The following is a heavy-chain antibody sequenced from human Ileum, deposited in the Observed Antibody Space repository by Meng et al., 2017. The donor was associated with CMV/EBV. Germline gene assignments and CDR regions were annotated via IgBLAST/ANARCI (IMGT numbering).Heavy chain of an antibody. J-gene: IGHJ4*02. D-gene: IGHD1-20*01. CDR1: GGSFSGYY. V-gene: IGHV4-34*01. CDR2: INHSGST. Sequence: LSLTCAVYGGSFSGYYWSWIRQPPGKGLEWIGEINHSGSTNYNPSLKSRVTISVDTSKNQFSLKLSSVTAADTAVYYCARGDYNWNDYWGQGTLVTVSS. CDR3: ARGDYNWNDY.